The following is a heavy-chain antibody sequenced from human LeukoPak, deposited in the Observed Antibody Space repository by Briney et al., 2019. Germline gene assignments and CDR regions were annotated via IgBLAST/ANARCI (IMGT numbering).Heavy chain of an antibody. J-gene: IGHJ4*02. D-gene: IGHD1-26*01. CDR1: GGTFSSYA. Sequence: ASVKVSCKAFGGTFSSYAISWVRQAPGQGLEWMGGIIPIFGTANYAQKFQGRVTITADESTSTAYMELSSLRSEDTAVYYCAKSSRIVGATSRWEYWGQGTLVTVSS. V-gene: IGHV1-69*13. CDR3: AKSSRIVGATSRWEY. CDR2: IIPIFGTA.